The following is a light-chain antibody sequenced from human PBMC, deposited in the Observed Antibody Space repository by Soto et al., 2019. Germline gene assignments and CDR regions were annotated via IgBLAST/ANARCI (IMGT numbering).Light chain of an antibody. J-gene: IGKJ4*01. CDR1: QSVSSN. Sequence: EIVMTQSTATLSVSPGERATLSCRASQSVSSNLAWYQQKPGQAPRLLIYGASTRATGIPARFSGSGSGTEFTLTISSLQSEDFAVYYCQQYNNWPRRLTFGGGTKV. CDR3: QQYNNWPRRLT. V-gene: IGKV3-15*01. CDR2: GAS.